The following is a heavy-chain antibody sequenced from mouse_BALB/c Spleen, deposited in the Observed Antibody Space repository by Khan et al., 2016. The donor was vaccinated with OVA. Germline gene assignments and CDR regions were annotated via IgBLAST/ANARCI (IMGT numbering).Heavy chain of an antibody. J-gene: IGHJ4*01. CDR2: IWSDGST. V-gene: IGHV2-6-1*01. D-gene: IGHD2-10*01. CDR3: ARQPYYHYYIMDY. Sequence: QVQLKQSGPGLVAPSQSLSITCTISGFSLTNYGVHWVRQPPGKGLEWLGVIWSDGSTTYNSALKSRLSISKDKSKSQVFLKMNSFQTDYTAMYYCARQPYYHYYIMDYWGQGTSGNVSS. CDR1: GFSLTNYG.